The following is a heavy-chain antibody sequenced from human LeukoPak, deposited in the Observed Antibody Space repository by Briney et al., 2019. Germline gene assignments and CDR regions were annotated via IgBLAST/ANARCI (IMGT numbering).Heavy chain of an antibody. J-gene: IGHJ4*02. CDR2: IYYSGST. D-gene: IGHD3-22*01. V-gene: IGHV4-39*01. CDR3: ARGYYDSSGYYSYFDY. Sequence: SETLSLTCTVSGGSISSSGYYWGWIRQPPGKGLEWIGSIYYSGSTYYNPSLRSRVTISVDTSKNQFSLKLSSVTAADTAVYYCARGYYDSSGYYSYFDYWGQGTLVTVSS. CDR1: GGSISSSGYY.